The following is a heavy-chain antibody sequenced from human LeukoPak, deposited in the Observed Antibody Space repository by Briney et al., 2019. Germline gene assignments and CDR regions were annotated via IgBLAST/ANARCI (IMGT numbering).Heavy chain of an antibody. CDR1: GFTFSSYA. Sequence: GGSLRLSCAASGFTFSSYAMSWVRQAPGKGLEWVSAISGSGGSTYYADSVKGRFTISRDNSKNTLYLQMNSLRAEDTAVYYCAKDSPTWDYYDSSGGFDYWGQGTLVTVPS. D-gene: IGHD3-22*01. J-gene: IGHJ4*02. CDR2: ISGSGGST. V-gene: IGHV3-23*01. CDR3: AKDSPTWDYYDSSGGFDY.